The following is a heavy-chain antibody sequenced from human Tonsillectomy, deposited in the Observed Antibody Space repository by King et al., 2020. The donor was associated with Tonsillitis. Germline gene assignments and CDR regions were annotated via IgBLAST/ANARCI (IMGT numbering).Heavy chain of an antibody. J-gene: IGHJ4*02. CDR1: GGSVSSGSYY. V-gene: IGHV4-61*01. D-gene: IGHD6-19*01. Sequence: MQLQESGPGLVKPSETLSLTCTVSGGSVSSGSYYWSWIRQPPGKGLEWIGYIYYSGSTNYNPSLKSRVTISVDTSRNQFSLKLNSVTAADTAVYYCARDLYSSAWYYFDSWGQGTLVTVSP. CDR2: IYYSGST. CDR3: ARDLYSSAWYYFDS.